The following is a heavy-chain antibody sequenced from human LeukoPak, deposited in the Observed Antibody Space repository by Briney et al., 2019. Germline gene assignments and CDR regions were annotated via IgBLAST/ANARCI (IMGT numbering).Heavy chain of an antibody. Sequence: GGSLRLSCAASGFTFSSYDMNWVRQAPGKGLEWVSSISTSSSYIYYADSVKGRFTISRDNAENSLYLQMNSLRAEDTAVYYCARVGYSGSPGDYWGQGTLVTVSS. V-gene: IGHV3-21*01. CDR3: ARVGYSGSPGDY. CDR1: GFTFSSYD. J-gene: IGHJ4*02. D-gene: IGHD1-26*01. CDR2: ISTSSSYI.